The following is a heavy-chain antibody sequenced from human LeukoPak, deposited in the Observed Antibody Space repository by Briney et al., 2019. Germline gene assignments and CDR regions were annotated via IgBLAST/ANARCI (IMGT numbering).Heavy chain of an antibody. Sequence: PGGSLRLSCAASGFSLSNAYMNWVRQAPGKGLEWVSYISSSGSTIYYADSVKGRFTISRDNAKNSLYLQMNSLRAEDTAVYYCAELGITMIGGVWGKGTTVTISS. CDR2: ISSSGSTI. D-gene: IGHD3-10*02. V-gene: IGHV3-48*03. CDR1: GFSLSNAY. CDR3: AELGITMIGGV. J-gene: IGHJ6*04.